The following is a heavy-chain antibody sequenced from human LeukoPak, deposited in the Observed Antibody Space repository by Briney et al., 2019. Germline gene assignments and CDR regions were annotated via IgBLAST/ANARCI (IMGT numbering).Heavy chain of an antibody. CDR2: IRYDGSNK. D-gene: IGHD2-15*01. CDR1: GFTFSSYG. Sequence: PGGSLRLSCAASGFTFSSYGMHWVRQAPGKGLEWVAFIRYDGSNKYYADSVKGRFTISRDNSKNTLYLQMNSLRAEDTAVYYCAKDFWQVVVAATVPDYWGQGTLVTVSS. V-gene: IGHV3-30*02. J-gene: IGHJ4*02. CDR3: AKDFWQVVVAATVPDY.